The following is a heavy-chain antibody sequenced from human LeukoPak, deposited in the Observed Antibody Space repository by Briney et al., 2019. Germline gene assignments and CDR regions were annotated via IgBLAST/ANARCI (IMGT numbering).Heavy chain of an antibody. J-gene: IGHJ4*02. D-gene: IGHD3-22*01. CDR1: GYTFTNYD. CDR2: ISPKSGDS. Sequence: ASVKVSCKTSGYTFTNYDINWVRQAPGQGLEWMGWISPKSGDSSYAQKFQGRVTMTRDTSISIAYMELSSLRSDDTAVYYCARDDRSYSTDFWGQGTLVTVSS. CDR3: ARDDRSYSTDF. V-gene: IGHV1-2*02.